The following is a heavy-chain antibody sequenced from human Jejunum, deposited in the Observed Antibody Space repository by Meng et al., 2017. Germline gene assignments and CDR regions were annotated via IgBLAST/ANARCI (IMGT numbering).Heavy chain of an antibody. Sequence: GESLKISCAASGFTFSYQAMSWVRQVPGKGLEWVSTISGSGGTTNYADSVKGRFSISRDNSKNTLYLQMNSLRVADTAVYYCAKDRISGTRPHYFDSWGQGTLVTVSS. J-gene: IGHJ4*02. CDR2: ISGSGGTT. CDR3: AKDRISGTRPHYFDS. V-gene: IGHV3-23*01. D-gene: IGHD3-10*01. CDR1: GFTFSYQA.